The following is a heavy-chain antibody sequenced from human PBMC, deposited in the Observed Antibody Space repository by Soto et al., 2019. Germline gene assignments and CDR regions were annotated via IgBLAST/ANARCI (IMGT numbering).Heavy chain of an antibody. D-gene: IGHD6-19*01. CDR1: GYTFTVYD. Sequence: GASVKVSCKASGYTFTVYDMHWVRQAPGQGLEWLGWIDPNSGSTNSAQKFQGWVTMTRDTSISTAYMELSRLRSDDTAVYYCVRGIPGIAVAGRTFYDYWGQGTLVTVS. V-gene: IGHV1-2*04. CDR3: VRGIPGIAVAGRTFYDY. CDR2: IDPNSGST. J-gene: IGHJ4*02.